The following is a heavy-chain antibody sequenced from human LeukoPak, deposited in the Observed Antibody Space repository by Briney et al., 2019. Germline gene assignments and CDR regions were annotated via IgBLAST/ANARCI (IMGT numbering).Heavy chain of an antibody. D-gene: IGHD1-26*01. V-gene: IGHV3-30*03. CDR1: RFTFSSYW. Sequence: GGSLRLSCAASRFTFSSYWMYWVRQAPGKGLEWVGVSPFDGPSKYNADSVKGRFSISRDTYGSTLYLQMNSLTTADTAVYYCATGGAPFVYWGQRTQVAV. CDR3: ATGGAPFVY. CDR2: SPFDGPSK. J-gene: IGHJ4*02.